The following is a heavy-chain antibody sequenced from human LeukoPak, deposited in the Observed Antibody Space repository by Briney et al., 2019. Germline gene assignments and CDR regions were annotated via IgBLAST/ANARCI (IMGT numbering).Heavy chain of an antibody. Sequence: GGSLRLSCAASGFTFINYALSWVRQAPGKGLEWVSTVSGSGGGTYYTDSVRGRFTVSRDNSKNSLFLQMNSLRAEDTAIYYCAQELRGKSSGYYVRGDYFDYWGQGTLVTVSS. J-gene: IGHJ4*02. D-gene: IGHD3-22*01. CDR1: GFTFINYA. CDR3: AQELRGKSSGYYVRGDYFDY. CDR2: VSGSGGGT. V-gene: IGHV3-23*01.